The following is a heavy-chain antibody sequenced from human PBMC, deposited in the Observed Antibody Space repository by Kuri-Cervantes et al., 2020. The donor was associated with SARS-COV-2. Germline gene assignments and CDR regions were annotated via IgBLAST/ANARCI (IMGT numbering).Heavy chain of an antibody. CDR1: GYTFTSYG. D-gene: IGHD3-3*01. J-gene: IGHJ6*02. CDR3: ARVPFGVVINYYYYGMDV. CDR2: IIPIFGTA. Sequence: SVKVSCKASGYTFTSYGISWVRQAPGQGLEWMGGIIPIFGTANYAQKFQGRVTITADKSTSTAYMELSSLRSEDTAVYYCARVPFGVVINYYYYGMDVWGQGTTVTVSS. V-gene: IGHV1-69*06.